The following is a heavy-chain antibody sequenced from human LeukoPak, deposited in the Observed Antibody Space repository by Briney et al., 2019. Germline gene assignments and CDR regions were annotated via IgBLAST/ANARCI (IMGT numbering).Heavy chain of an antibody. J-gene: IGHJ4*02. CDR1: GYTFTGYY. CDR2: INPNSGGT. CDR3: ARGPYYDFWSGYYTEFDY. Sequence: ASVKVSCKASGYTFTGYYMHWVRQAPGQGLEWMGRINPNSGGTNYAQKFQGRVTMTRDTSISTAYMELSRLRSDDTAVYYCARGPYYDFWSGYYTEFDYWGQGTLVTVSS. D-gene: IGHD3-3*01. V-gene: IGHV1-2*06.